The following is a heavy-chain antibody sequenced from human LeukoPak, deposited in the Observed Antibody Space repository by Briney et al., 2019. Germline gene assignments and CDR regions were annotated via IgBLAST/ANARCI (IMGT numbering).Heavy chain of an antibody. V-gene: IGHV4-34*01. CDR3: ARRRGIXXXXXLFDY. J-gene: IGHJ4*02. Sequence: SETLSLTCAVYGGSFSGYYWSWIRQPPGKGLEWIGEINHSGSTNYNPSLKSRVTISVDTSKNQFSLKLSSVTAADTAVYYCARRRGIXXXXXLFDYWGQGTLVTVSS. CDR1: GGSFSGYY. D-gene: IGHD6-6*01. CDR2: INHSGST.